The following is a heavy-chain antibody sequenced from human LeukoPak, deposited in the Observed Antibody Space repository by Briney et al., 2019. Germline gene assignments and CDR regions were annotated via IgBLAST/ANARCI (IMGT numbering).Heavy chain of an antibody. V-gene: IGHV5-51*01. CDR3: ARRYCSSTSCSYYFDY. CDR2: IYPGDSDT. Sequence: GESLKISCQGSGYSFTSYWIGWVRQMPGKGLEWMGIIYPGDSDTRYSPSFQGQVTISADKSISTAYLQWSSLKASDTAMYCCARRYCSSTSCSYYFDYWGQGTLVTVSS. J-gene: IGHJ4*02. CDR1: GYSFTSYW. D-gene: IGHD2-2*01.